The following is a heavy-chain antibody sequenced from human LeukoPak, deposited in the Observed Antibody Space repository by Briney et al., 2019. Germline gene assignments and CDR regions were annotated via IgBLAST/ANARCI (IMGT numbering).Heavy chain of an antibody. J-gene: IGHJ4*02. CDR1: GYRFTSYW. Sequence: KPGESLKISCKGSGYRFTSYWIGWVRQMPGKGPEWMGITYPGESGTRYSPSFQGQVTISADKSITTAYLQWSSLKASDTAMYYCARLTNYADYWGQGTLVTVSS. CDR3: ARLTNYADY. V-gene: IGHV5-51*01. D-gene: IGHD3-10*01. CDR2: TYPGESGT.